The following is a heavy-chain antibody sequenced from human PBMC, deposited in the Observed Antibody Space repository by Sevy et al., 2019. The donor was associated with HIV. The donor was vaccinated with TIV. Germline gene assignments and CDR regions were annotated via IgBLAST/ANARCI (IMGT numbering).Heavy chain of an antibody. CDR1: GFTFSNYA. CDR3: VKDRIETILWSKGDWFDP. CDR2: LSSDNAGST. V-gene: IGHV3-64D*06. J-gene: IGHJ5*02. Sequence: GGSLRLSCSASGFTFSNYAMHWVRQAPGKGLEYVSGLSSDNAGSTYYADSVNGRFTISRDNSKNTLYLQMSSLGTEDTAVYYCVKDRIETILWSKGDWFDPWVQGTLVTVSS. D-gene: IGHD3-9*01.